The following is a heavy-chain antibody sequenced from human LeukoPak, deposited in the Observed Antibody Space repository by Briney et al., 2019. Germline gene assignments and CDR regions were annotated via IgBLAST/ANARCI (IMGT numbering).Heavy chain of an antibody. CDR3: ARSATIFQNWFDP. CDR2: ISYDGSNK. D-gene: IGHD3-9*01. V-gene: IGHV3-30-3*01. Sequence: GGSLRLSCAASGFTFNSYTMHWVRQAPGKGLEWVAVISYDGSNKYYADSVKGRFTVSRDSSANSLYLQMNSLRAEDTAVYYCARSATIFQNWFDPWGQGTLVIVSS. J-gene: IGHJ5*02. CDR1: GFTFNSYT.